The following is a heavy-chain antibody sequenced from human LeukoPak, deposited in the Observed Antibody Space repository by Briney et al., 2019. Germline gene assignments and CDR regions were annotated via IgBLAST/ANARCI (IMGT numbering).Heavy chain of an antibody. V-gene: IGHV4-34*01. J-gene: IGHJ6*02. CDR1: GGSFSGYY. D-gene: IGHD6-19*01. Sequence: SETLSLTCAVYGGSFSGYYWSWIRQPPGKGLEWIGEINHSGSTNYNPSLKSRVTISVDTSKNQFSLKLSSVTAADTAVYYCARVSAVAGNYYYYYGMDVWGQGTTVTVSS. CDR2: INHSGST. CDR3: ARVSAVAGNYYYYYGMDV.